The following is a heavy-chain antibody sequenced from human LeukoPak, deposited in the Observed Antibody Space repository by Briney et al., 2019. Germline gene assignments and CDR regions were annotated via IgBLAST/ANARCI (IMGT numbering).Heavy chain of an antibody. CDR3: ARSRSYGYRDVDY. Sequence: SETLSLTCAVSGGSFSGYYWSWIRQPPGKGLEWIGEINHSGRTNYNPSLTSRVTISVDTSKNQFSLKLSSVTAADTAVYYCARSRSYGYRDVDYWGQGTLVTVSS. J-gene: IGHJ4*02. V-gene: IGHV4-34*01. CDR2: INHSGRT. CDR1: GGSFSGYY. D-gene: IGHD5-18*01.